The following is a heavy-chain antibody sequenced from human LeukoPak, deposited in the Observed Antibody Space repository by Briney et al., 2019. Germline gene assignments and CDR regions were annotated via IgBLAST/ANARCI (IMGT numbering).Heavy chain of an antibody. CDR1: GYTFTGYY. V-gene: IGHV1-2*02. CDR2: INPNSGGT. D-gene: IGHD6-19*01. J-gene: IGHJ4*02. CDR3: ARDLIAVAGTLDY. Sequence: ASVKVSCKASGYTFTGYYMHWVRQAPGQGLEWMGWINPNSGGTNYAQKFQGRVTMTRDTSISTAYMELSSLRSEDMAVYYCARDLIAVAGTLDYWGQGTLVTVSS.